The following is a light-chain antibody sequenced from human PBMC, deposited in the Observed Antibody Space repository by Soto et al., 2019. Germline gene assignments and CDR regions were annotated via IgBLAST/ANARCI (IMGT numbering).Light chain of an antibody. V-gene: IGKV3-20*01. Sequence: EIVLTQSPGTLSLSPGERATLSCRASQSVSSSYLAWYQQKPGQAPRLLIYGASSRATGIPDRFSGSGSGTDFTLTISRLEPEDFAVYYCHQYNYWPTFGQGTKVDNK. CDR2: GAS. CDR1: QSVSSSY. J-gene: IGKJ1*01. CDR3: HQYNYWPT.